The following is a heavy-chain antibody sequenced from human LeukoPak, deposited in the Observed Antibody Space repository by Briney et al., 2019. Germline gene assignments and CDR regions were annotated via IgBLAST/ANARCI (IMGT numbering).Heavy chain of an antibody. CDR2: IYYSGST. CDR1: GGSISSYY. V-gene: IGHV4-59*01. J-gene: IGHJ4*02. Sequence: SETLSLTCTVSGGSISSYYWSWIRQPPGKGLEWIGYIYYSGSTNYNPSLKSRVTISADTSKNQFSLKLSSVTAADTAVYYCARGGYSYGTFDYWGQGTLVTVSS. D-gene: IGHD5-18*01. CDR3: ARGGYSYGTFDY.